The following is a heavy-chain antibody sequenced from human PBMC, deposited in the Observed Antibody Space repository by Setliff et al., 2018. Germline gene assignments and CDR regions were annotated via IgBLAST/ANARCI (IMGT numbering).Heavy chain of an antibody. CDR3: ARSLGSGSYYNSRPYYSDY. V-gene: IGHV4-4*09. Sequence: SETLSLTCTVSGGSMSNYYWSWIRQPPGKGLEWIGYIFTSGSTQYNPSLKSRVTISGDRSKNQFSLKLTSVTAADTAVYYCARSLGSGSYYNSRPYYSDYWGQGTLVTVSS. J-gene: IGHJ4*02. CDR1: GGSMSNYY. D-gene: IGHD3-10*01. CDR2: IFTSGST.